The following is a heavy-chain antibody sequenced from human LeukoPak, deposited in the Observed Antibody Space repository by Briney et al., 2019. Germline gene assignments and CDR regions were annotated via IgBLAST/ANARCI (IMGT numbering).Heavy chain of an antibody. CDR2: ISYDGSNK. CDR1: GFTFSSYA. Sequence: GGSLRLSCAASGFTFSSYAMHWVRQAPGKGLEWVAVISYDGSNKYYADSVKGRFTISRDNSKNTLYLQMNSLRAEDTAVYYCARPLPLSLRGWFDPWGQGTLVTVSS. V-gene: IGHV3-30*04. CDR3: ARPLPLSLRGWFDP. D-gene: IGHD4-17*01. J-gene: IGHJ5*02.